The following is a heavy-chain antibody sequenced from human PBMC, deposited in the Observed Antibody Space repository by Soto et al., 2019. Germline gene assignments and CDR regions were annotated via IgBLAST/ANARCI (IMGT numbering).Heavy chain of an antibody. CDR2: ISGSGIST. V-gene: IGHV3-23*01. CDR1: EFTFRSYA. CDR3: AKEPVGPDWYFDL. Sequence: GGPLRHSCAAYEFTFRSYAMGWVRQAPGKGLEWVSGISGSGISTHYADSVKGRFTVSRDNSKNTLYLQMNSLRAEDTAVYNCAKEPVGPDWYFDLWGRGTLVTVSS. J-gene: IGHJ2*01.